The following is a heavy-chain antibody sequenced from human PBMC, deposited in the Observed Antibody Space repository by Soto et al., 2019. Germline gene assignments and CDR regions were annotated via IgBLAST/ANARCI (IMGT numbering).Heavy chain of an antibody. CDR1: GFTFSSYA. D-gene: IGHD6-19*01. J-gene: IGHJ6*02. Sequence: GGSLRLSCAASGFTFSSYAMSWVRQAPGKGLEWVSAISGSGGSTYYADSVKGRFTISRDNSKNTLYLQMNSLRAEDTAVYYCAKDIRSSGWPGTIYYYYGMDVWGQGTTVTVSS. CDR2: ISGSGGST. V-gene: IGHV3-23*01. CDR3: AKDIRSSGWPGTIYYYYGMDV.